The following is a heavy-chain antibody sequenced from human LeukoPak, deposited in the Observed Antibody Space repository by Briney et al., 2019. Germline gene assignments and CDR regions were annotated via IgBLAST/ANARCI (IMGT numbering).Heavy chain of an antibody. Sequence: GGSLRLSCAGSGFTFSTYAMHWVRQAPGKGLEWVALFSYDGSTQRYADSVKGRFTISRDNSKNSLYLQMNSLRTEDTAVYYCAKAKGGFSGYDYLFDYWGQGTLVTVSS. D-gene: IGHD5-12*01. CDR1: GFTFSTYA. CDR2: FSYDGSTQ. V-gene: IGHV3-30-3*01. CDR3: AKAKGGFSGYDYLFDY. J-gene: IGHJ4*02.